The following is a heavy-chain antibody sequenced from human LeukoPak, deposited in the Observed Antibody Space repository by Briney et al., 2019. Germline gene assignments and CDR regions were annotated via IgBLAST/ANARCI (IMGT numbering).Heavy chain of an antibody. CDR3: ASNVGDPYYYYYGMDV. CDR2: INPSGGST. V-gene: IGHV1-46*01. D-gene: IGHD3-16*01. Sequence: ASVKVSCKASEYTFTSYYMHWVRQAPGQGLEWMGIINPSGGSTSYAQKFQGRVTMTRDTSTSTVYMELSSLRSEDTAVYYCASNVGDPYYYYYGMDVWGQGTTVTVSS. J-gene: IGHJ6*02. CDR1: EYTFTSYY.